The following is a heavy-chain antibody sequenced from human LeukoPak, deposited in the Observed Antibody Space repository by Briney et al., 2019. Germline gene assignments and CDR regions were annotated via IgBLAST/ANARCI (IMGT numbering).Heavy chain of an antibody. J-gene: IGHJ5*02. CDR2: VSGSAYSK. CDR3: AKWAGYYGSGSYYNWFDP. D-gene: IGHD3-10*01. CDR1: GFXFNSYS. V-gene: IGHV3-23*01. Sequence: GGSLRLSCAASGFXFNSYSMGWVRQAPGQGLEWVSAVSGSAYSKYYADSVKGRFTISRDNSKNTLYLQMNSLRAEDTAVYYCAKWAGYYGSGSYYNWFDPWGQGTLVTVSS.